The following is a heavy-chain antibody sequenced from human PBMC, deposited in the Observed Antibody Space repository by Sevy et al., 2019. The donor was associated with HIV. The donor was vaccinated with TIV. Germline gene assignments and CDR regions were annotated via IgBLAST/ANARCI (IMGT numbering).Heavy chain of an antibody. CDR1: GFTFSNAW. CDR2: IKSKTDGGTT. Sequence: GGSLRLSCAASGFTFSNAWMNWVRQAPGKGLEWVGRIKSKTDGGTTDYAAPVKGRFTILRDDSKNTLYLQMNSLKTEDTAVYYCTTDDYYDSSGSDYWGQGTLVTVSS. CDR3: TTDDYYDSSGSDY. D-gene: IGHD3-22*01. V-gene: IGHV3-15*07. J-gene: IGHJ4*02.